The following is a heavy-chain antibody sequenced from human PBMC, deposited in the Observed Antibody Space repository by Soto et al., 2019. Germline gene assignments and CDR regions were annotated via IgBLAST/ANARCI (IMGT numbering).Heavy chain of an antibody. Sequence: ASVKVSCKASGYTFTSYAMDWVRQVPGQRLEWMGGINAGNGNTKYSQKFQGRVTITRDTSATTAYMEMSSLRNEDTAVYYFAREALRYCTSSSCSTDWFDPWGQGTLVTVSS. CDR1: GYTFTSYA. D-gene: IGHD2-2*01. J-gene: IGHJ5*02. CDR3: AREALRYCTSSSCSTDWFDP. V-gene: IGHV1-3*01. CDR2: INAGNGNT.